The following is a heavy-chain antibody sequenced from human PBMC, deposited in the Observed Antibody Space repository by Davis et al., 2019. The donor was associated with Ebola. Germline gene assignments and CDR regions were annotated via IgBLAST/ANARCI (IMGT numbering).Heavy chain of an antibody. CDR3: ARETSNYRLLLVY. V-gene: IGHV3-48*03. J-gene: IGHJ4*02. CDR1: GFTFDDYG. Sequence: GESLKISCAASGFTFDDYGMNWVRQAPGKGLEWVSYISSSGSTIYYADSVKGRFTISRDNAKNSLYLQMNSLRAEDTAVYYCARETSNYRLLLVYWGQGTLVTVSS. D-gene: IGHD4-11*01. CDR2: ISSSGSTI.